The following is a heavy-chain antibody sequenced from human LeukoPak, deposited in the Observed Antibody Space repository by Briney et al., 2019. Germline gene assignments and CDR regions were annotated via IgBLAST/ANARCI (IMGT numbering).Heavy chain of an antibody. D-gene: IGHD3-3*01. Sequence: PGGSLRLSCAASGFSFSSYSMNWVRQAPGKGLERVSYISSSSSTIYYADSVKGRFTISRDNAKNSLYLQMNSLRAEDTAVYYCARDPGITIFGVDSNWFDPWGQGTLVTVSS. CDR2: ISSSSSTI. J-gene: IGHJ5*02. CDR1: GFSFSSYS. V-gene: IGHV3-48*01. CDR3: ARDPGITIFGVDSNWFDP.